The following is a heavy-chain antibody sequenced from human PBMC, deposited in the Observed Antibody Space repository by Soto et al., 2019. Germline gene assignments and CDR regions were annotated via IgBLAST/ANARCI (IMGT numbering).Heavy chain of an antibody. V-gene: IGHV1-69*01. Sequence: QVQLVQSGAEVKKPGSSVKVACKASGGTFSSYAISWVRQAPGQGLEWMGGIIPIFGPANYAQKFQGRVMITADESTSTAYMELSSLRSEDTGVYYCARDRSSGYSYGYGIGFWFDTWGQGTLVTVSS. CDR3: ARDRSSGYSYGYGIGFWFDT. J-gene: IGHJ5*02. CDR1: GGTFSSYA. CDR2: IIPIFGPA. D-gene: IGHD5-18*01.